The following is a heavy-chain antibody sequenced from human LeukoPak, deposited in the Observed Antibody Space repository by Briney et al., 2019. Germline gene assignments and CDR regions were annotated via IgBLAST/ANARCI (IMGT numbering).Heavy chain of an antibody. Sequence: PGRSLRLSCAASGFTFSSYGMHWVRQAPGKGLEWVAVIWYDGSNKYYADSVKGRFTISRDNSKNTLYLQMNSLRAEDTAVYYCARDRRGLVVVNVEYYFDYWGQGTLVTVSP. J-gene: IGHJ4*02. D-gene: IGHD2-15*01. CDR3: ARDRRGLVVVNVEYYFDY. CDR2: IWYDGSNK. CDR1: GFTFSSYG. V-gene: IGHV3-33*01.